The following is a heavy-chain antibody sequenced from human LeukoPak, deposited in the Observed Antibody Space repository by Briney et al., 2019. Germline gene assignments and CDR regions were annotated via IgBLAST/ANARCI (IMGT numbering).Heavy chain of an antibody. V-gene: IGHV3-30-3*01. CDR2: ISYDGSNK. J-gene: IGHJ3*01. Sequence: PGGSLRLSCAASGFTFSSYAMHWVRQAPGKGLEWVAVISYDGSNKYYADSVKGRFTISRDNSKNTLYLQMNSLRAEDTAVYYCAREGSQAFDVWGQGTMVTVSS. CDR1: GFTFSSYA. CDR3: AREGSQAFDV.